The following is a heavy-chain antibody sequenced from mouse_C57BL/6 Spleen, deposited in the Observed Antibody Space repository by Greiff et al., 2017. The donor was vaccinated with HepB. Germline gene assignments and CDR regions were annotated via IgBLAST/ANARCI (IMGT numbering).Heavy chain of an antibody. J-gene: IGHJ2*01. V-gene: IGHV1-69*01. CDR3: ARFRDY. Sequence: QVQLQQPGAELVMPGASVKLSCKASGYTFTSYWMHWVKQRPGPGLEWIGEIDPSDSYTNYNQKFKGKSTLTVDKSSSTAYMQLSSLTSEDSAVYYCARFRDYWGQGTTLTVSS. CDR1: GYTFTSYW. CDR2: IDPSDSYT.